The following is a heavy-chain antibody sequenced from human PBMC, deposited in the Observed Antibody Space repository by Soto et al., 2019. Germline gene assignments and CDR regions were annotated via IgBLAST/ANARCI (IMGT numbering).Heavy chain of an antibody. CDR2: IWYDGSDK. Sequence: PGGSLRLSCAASGFTFSTYAMHWVRQAPGKGLEWVAVIWYDGSDKYYADSVKGRFTISRDNSWNMLYLQMNSLRAEDTAVYYCARNYYDSGGGFDYWGQGTLVTVSS. CDR1: GFTFSTYA. D-gene: IGHD3-22*01. CDR3: ARNYYDSGGGFDY. V-gene: IGHV3-33*01. J-gene: IGHJ4*02.